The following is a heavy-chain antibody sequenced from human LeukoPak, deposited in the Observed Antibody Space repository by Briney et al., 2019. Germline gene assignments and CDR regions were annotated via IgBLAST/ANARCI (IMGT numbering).Heavy chain of an antibody. CDR3: ARVPSTYYYYYMDV. CDR1: GFTFSDYY. V-gene: IGHV3-11*04. Sequence: GGSLGLSCAASGFTFSDYYMSWIRQAPGKGPEWASYISSSGSTIYYADSVKGRFTISRDNAKNSLYLQMNSLRAEDTAVYYCARVPSTYYYYYMDVWGKGTTVTVSS. J-gene: IGHJ6*03. CDR2: ISSSGSTI.